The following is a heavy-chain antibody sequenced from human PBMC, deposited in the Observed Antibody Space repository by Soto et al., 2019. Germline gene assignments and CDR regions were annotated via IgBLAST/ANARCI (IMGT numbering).Heavy chain of an antibody. D-gene: IGHD2-15*01. J-gene: IGHJ5*02. CDR1: GFTVGEYA. Sequence: GGSLRLSCTASGFTVGEYAMRWFRQAPGKGLEWVGFIRSKAYGGTTEYAASVKGRFTISRDDSKSIAYLQMNSLKTEDTAVYYCTSQGCSGGSCYWPTWFDPWGQGT. V-gene: IGHV3-49*03. CDR2: IRSKAYGGTT. CDR3: TSQGCSGGSCYWPTWFDP.